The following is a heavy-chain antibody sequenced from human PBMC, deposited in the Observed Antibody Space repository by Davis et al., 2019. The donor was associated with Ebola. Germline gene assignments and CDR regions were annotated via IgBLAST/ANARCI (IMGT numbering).Heavy chain of an antibody. J-gene: IGHJ6*02. D-gene: IGHD3-22*01. CDR3: ARVKAYYYYYGMDV. CDR2: IYYSGST. CDR1: GGSISSGGYY. V-gene: IGHV4-31*03. Sequence: SETLSLTCTVSGGSISSGGYYWSWIRQHPGKGLEWIGYIYYSGSTNYNPSLKSRVTISVDTSKNQFSLKLSSVTAADTAVYYCARVKAYYYYYGMDVWGQGTTVTVSS.